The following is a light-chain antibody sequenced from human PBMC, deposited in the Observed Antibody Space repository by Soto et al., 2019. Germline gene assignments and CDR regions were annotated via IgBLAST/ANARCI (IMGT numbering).Light chain of an antibody. V-gene: IGKV3-15*01. CDR1: QSVNSN. CDR3: QQYNFWPPLT. Sequence: EIVMTQSPATLSVSPGERATLSCRASQSVNSNLAWYRQKPGQAPRLLISDASTRATGVPARFSGSGSGTEFPLTISSLQSEDSGIYYCQQYNFWPPLTFGGGKKVEIK. CDR2: DAS. J-gene: IGKJ4*01.